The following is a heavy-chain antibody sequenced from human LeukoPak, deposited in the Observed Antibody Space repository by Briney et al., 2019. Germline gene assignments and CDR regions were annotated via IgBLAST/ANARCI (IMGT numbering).Heavy chain of an antibody. V-gene: IGHV3-23*01. J-gene: IGHJ4*02. D-gene: IGHD5-24*01. Sequence: GGSLRLSCAASGFTFGSSAMSWVRQAPGKGLEWVSSISGSGSGGSTYYADSVKGRFTISRDNSKNTLYLQMNSLRAEDTAVYYCAKSGYNRFDYWGQGTLVTVSS. CDR2: ISGSGSGGST. CDR3: AKSGYNRFDY. CDR1: GFTFGSSA.